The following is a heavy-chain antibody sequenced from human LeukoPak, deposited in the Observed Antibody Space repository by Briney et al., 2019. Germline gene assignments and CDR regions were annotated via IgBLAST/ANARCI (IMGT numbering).Heavy chain of an antibody. CDR3: ARGVSDENDSASRMHLDS. D-gene: IGHD2-15*01. J-gene: IGHJ4*02. Sequence: PGGSLRLSCAASGFTFSNYWMTWVRQAPGKGLEWVANIRQDGREKNYVDSVKGRFTISRDNARNSLILQMNRLRAEDAAVYYCARGVSDENDSASRMHLDSWGQGTLVSVSS. CDR2: IRQDGREK. CDR1: GFTFSNYW. V-gene: IGHV3-7*03.